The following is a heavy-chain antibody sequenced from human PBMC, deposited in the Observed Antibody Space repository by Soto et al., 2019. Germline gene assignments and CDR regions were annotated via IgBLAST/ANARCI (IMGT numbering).Heavy chain of an antibody. Sequence: WRRPSCAASGFTFSFYDVNWGRQAPGEGVESGSDISSGGGSVCYADSVTGRFTISADNAKNSLYLHMNSLRAEDTAVYCCARKASDDLDYWGQGTLVTVSS. CDR3: ARKASDDLDY. CDR2: ISSGGGSV. J-gene: IGHJ4*02. D-gene: IGHD1-1*01. V-gene: IGHV3-48*03. CDR1: GFTFSFYD.